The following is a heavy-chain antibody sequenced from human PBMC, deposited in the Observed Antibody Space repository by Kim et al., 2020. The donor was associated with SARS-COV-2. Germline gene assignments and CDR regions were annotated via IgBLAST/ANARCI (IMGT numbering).Heavy chain of an antibody. CDR3: ATHQEKHDVLRYFDWFHYYFDY. V-gene: IGHV3-23*01. CDR1: GFTFSSYA. Sequence: GGSLRLSCAASGFTFSSYAMSWVRQAPGKGLEWVSAISGSGGSTYYADSVKGRFTISRDNSKNTLYLQMNSLRAEDTAVYYCATHQEKHDVLRYFDWFHYYFDYWGQGTLVTVSS. CDR2: ISGSGGST. J-gene: IGHJ4*02. D-gene: IGHD3-9*01.